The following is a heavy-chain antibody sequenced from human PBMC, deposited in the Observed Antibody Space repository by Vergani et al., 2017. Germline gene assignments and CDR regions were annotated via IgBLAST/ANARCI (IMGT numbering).Heavy chain of an antibody. D-gene: IGHD2-15*01. Sequence: QVQLQESGPGLVKPSETLSLTCTVSGGSISSYYWSWIRQPPGEGLEWIWYIYYSGSTNYNPSLKSRVTISVDTSKNQFSLKLSSVTAADTAVYYCARHTPADSAFDIWGQGTMVTVSS. V-gene: IGHV4-59*08. J-gene: IGHJ3*02. CDR2: IYYSGST. CDR1: GGSISSYY. CDR3: ARHTPADSAFDI.